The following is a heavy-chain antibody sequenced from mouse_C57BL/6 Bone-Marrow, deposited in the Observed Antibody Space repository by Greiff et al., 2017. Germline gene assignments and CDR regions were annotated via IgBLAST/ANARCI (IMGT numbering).Heavy chain of an antibody. J-gene: IGHJ3*01. CDR1: EYEFPSHA. V-gene: IGHV5-2*01. CDR2: MNSDGGST. D-gene: IGHD2-5*01. CDR3: ARPPTIVTTRAD. Sequence: EVMLVESGGGLVQPGESLKLSCESNEYEFPSHAMSWVRKTPEKRLELVAAMNSDGGSTYYPDTMERRFIISRDNTKKTLYLQMSSLRSEDTALYYCARPPTIVTTRADWGQGTLVTVSA.